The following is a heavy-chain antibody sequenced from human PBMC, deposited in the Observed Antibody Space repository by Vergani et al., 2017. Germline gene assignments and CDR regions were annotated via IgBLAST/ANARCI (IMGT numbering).Heavy chain of an antibody. CDR2: INPNSGGT. CDR1: GYTFTSYY. J-gene: IGHJ3*02. Sequence: QALLVQSGAEVKKPGASVRVSCKASGYTFTSYYMHWVRQAPGQGLEWMGWINPNSGGTNYAQKFQGRVTMTRDTSISTAYMELSRLRSDDTAVYYCARARSFTMIVVVITGEYAFDIWGQGTMVTVSS. D-gene: IGHD3-22*01. CDR3: ARARSFTMIVVVITGEYAFDI. V-gene: IGHV1-2*02.